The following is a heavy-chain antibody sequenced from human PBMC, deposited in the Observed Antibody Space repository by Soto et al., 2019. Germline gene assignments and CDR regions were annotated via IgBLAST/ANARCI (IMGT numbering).Heavy chain of an antibody. CDR2: ISSSSSYI. D-gene: IGHD6-13*01. CDR1: GFTFSSYS. CDR3: AREYRKAGIAAALTPYYYYGMDV. V-gene: IGHV3-21*01. J-gene: IGHJ6*02. Sequence: EVQLVESGGGLVKPGGSLRLSCAASGFTFSSYSMNWVRQAPGKGLEWVSSISSSSSYIYYADSVKGRFTISRDNAKNSLYLQMNSLSAEDTAVYYCAREYRKAGIAAALTPYYYYGMDVWGQGTTVTVSS.